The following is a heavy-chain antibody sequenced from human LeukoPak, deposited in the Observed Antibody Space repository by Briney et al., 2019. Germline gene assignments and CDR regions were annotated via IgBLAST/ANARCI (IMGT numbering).Heavy chain of an antibody. V-gene: IGHV3-11*04. CDR1: GFTFSDYY. D-gene: IGHD2-15*01. J-gene: IGHJ4*02. CDR2: ISSSSSTI. Sequence: GGSLRLSCAASGFTFSDYYMSWIRQAPGKGLEWVSYISSSSSTIYYADSVKGRFTISRDNAKNSLYLQMNSLRAEDTAVYYCARDSCSGGSCYLDYWGQGTLVTVSS. CDR3: ARDSCSGGSCYLDY.